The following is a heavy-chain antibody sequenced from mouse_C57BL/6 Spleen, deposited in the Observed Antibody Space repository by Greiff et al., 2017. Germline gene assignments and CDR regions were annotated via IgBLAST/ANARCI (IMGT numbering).Heavy chain of an antibody. CDR3: ARESHYYGSIDY. Sequence: QVQLKQSGAELVKPGASVKISCKASGYAFSSYWMNWVKQRPGKGLEWIGQIYPANGNTKYAPKFQGKATITADTSSNTAYLQLSSLTSEDTAIYYCARESHYYGSIDYWGQGTTLTVSS. V-gene: IGHV1-80*01. J-gene: IGHJ2*01. CDR1: GYAFSSYW. D-gene: IGHD1-1*01. CDR2: IYPANGNT.